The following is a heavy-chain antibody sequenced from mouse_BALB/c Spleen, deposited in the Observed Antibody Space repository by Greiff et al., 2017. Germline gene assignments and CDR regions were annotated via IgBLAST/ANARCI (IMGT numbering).Heavy chain of an antibody. Sequence: QVQLKESGAELAKPGASVKMSCKASGYTFTSYWMHWVKQRPGQGLEWIGYINPSTGYTEYNQKFKDKATLTADKSSSTAYMQLSSLTSEDSAVYYCARVWYDGHAMDYWGQGTSVTVSS. D-gene: IGHD2-10*02. V-gene: IGHV1-7*01. CDR3: ARVWYDGHAMDY. CDR1: GYTFTSYW. CDR2: INPSTGYT. J-gene: IGHJ4*01.